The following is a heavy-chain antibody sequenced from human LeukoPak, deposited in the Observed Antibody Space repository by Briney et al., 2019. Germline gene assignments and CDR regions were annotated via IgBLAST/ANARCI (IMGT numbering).Heavy chain of an antibody. CDR2: ISGDIIHT. Sequence: PGGSLRLSCAASGFTFSDYAMSWVRQAPGKGLKWVSSISGDIIHTYYGDSVKGRFTISRDNSKNVPYLQMNSLRAEDTAIYYCAKRAFGDYVGYAFDVWGQGTMVTVSS. V-gene: IGHV3-23*01. J-gene: IGHJ3*01. D-gene: IGHD4-17*01. CDR3: AKRAFGDYVGYAFDV. CDR1: GFTFSDYA.